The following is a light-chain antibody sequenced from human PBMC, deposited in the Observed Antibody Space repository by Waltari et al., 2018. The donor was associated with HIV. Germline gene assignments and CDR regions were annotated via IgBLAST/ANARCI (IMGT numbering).Light chain of an antibody. J-gene: IGLJ1*01. Sequence: QSALTQPASVSGSPGQSITISCTGTSSDAGSYNLVSWYQQHPGTAPKLMIYEVSKRSLGVSRRFADSKSGNTASLTIPGLQAEDEADYYCCSYAGSSTYVFGTGTKVTVL. V-gene: IGLV2-23*02. CDR3: CSYAGSSTYV. CDR1: SSDAGSYNL. CDR2: EVS.